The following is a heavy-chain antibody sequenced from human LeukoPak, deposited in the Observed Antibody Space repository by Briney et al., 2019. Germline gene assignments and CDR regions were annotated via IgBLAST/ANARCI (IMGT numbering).Heavy chain of an antibody. Sequence: GESLRLSCATSGFIFSSYSMNWVRQAPGKGLEWVSYISSSSRTIYYADSAKGRFTISRDNAKNSLYLQMNSLRAEDTAVYYCARDFHVRNYDIGGYSYWGQGTLVTVSS. J-gene: IGHJ4*02. CDR1: GFIFSSYS. CDR2: ISSSSRTI. CDR3: ARDFHVRNYDIGGYSY. D-gene: IGHD3-22*01. V-gene: IGHV3-48*01.